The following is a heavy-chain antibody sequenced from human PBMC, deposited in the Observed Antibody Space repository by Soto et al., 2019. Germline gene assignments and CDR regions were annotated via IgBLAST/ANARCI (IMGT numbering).Heavy chain of an antibody. CDR1: GFTFSSYA. J-gene: IGHJ4*02. Sequence: EVQLLESGGGLVQPGGSLRLSGAASGFTFSSYAMSWVRQAPGKGLEWVSAISCSGGSTYYADSVKGRFTISRDNSKHTLYLQMNSLRAEDTAVYYCAKENGYSSSWFEFDYWGQGTLVTVSS. CDR2: ISCSGGST. D-gene: IGHD6-13*01. V-gene: IGHV3-23*01. CDR3: AKENGYSSSWFEFDY.